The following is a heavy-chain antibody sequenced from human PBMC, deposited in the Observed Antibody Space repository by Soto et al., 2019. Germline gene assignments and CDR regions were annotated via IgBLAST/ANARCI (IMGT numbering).Heavy chain of an antibody. CDR3: ASRLWFGEFLYYYYYYGMDV. CDR2: IYYSGST. J-gene: IGHJ6*02. CDR1: GGSISSSSYY. D-gene: IGHD3-10*01. Sequence: SETLSLTCTVSGGSISSSSYYWGWIRQPPGKGLEWIGSIYYSGSTYYNPSLKSRVTISVDTSKNQLSLKLSSVTAADTAVYYCASRLWFGEFLYYYYYYGMDVWGQGTTVTVSS. V-gene: IGHV4-39*01.